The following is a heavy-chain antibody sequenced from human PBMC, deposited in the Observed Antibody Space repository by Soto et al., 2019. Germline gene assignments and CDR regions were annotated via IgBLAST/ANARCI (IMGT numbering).Heavy chain of an antibody. CDR2: ISESGDST. CDR1: GFTFSSYA. D-gene: IGHD5-18*01. CDR3: AQSRIQGWTKGLYDH. J-gene: IGHJ4*02. V-gene: IGHV3-23*01. Sequence: EVQLLDSGGRLVQPGGSLRLSCAASGFTFSSYAMSWVRQAPGKGLEWVSSISESGDSTSYAESVRGRFTISRDDSKNTLYPQMHRRRAEDTAVYSCAQSRIQGWTKGLYDHWGQGTLVTVSS.